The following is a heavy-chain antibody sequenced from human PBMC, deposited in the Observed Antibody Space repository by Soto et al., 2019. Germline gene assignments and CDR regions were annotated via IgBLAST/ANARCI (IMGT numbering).Heavy chain of an antibody. J-gene: IGHJ6*02. CDR3: ARNYDFWSGYYSYYYYGMDV. Sequence: SVKVSCKASGGTFSSYAISWVRQAPGQGLEWMGGIIPIFGTANHAQKFQGRVTITADESTSTAYMELSSLRSEDTAVYYCARNYDFWSGYYSYYYYGMDVWGQGTTVTVSS. CDR2: IIPIFGTA. V-gene: IGHV1-69*13. D-gene: IGHD3-3*01. CDR1: GGTFSSYA.